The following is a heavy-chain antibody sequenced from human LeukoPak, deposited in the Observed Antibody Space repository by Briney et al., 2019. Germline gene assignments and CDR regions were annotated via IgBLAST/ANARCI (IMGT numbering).Heavy chain of an antibody. V-gene: IGHV4-39*07. CDR2: INHSGST. J-gene: IGHJ4*02. CDR3: ARATYSWGSYRYLHY. Sequence: PSETLSLTCTVSGGSISSSSYYWGWIRQPPGKGLEWIGEINHSGSTNYNPSLKSRVTISVDTSKNQFSLKLSSVTAADTAVYYCARATYSWGSYRYLHYWGQGTLVTVSS. CDR1: GGSISSSSYY. D-gene: IGHD3-16*02.